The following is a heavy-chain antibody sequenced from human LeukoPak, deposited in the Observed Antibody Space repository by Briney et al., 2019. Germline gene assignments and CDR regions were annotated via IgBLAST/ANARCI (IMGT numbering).Heavy chain of an antibody. Sequence: SETLSLTCTVFGGSISSYYWSWIRQPPGKGLEWIGYIYYSGSTNYNPSLKSRVTISVDTSKNQFSLKLSSVTAADTAVYYCAGVPGIYYYYGMDVWGQGTTVTVSS. V-gene: IGHV4-59*01. J-gene: IGHJ6*02. CDR3: AGVPGIYYYYGMDV. CDR2: IYYSGST. CDR1: GGSISSYY. D-gene: IGHD3-10*01.